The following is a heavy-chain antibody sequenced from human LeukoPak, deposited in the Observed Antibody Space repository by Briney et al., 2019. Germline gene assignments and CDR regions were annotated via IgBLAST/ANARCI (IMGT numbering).Heavy chain of an antibody. V-gene: IGHV3-23*01. J-gene: IGHJ4*02. CDR3: AKDHQYYDILTGYLDY. CDR2: ISGSGGST. Sequence: GGSLRLSCVASGFTFSNFAMSWVRQAPGKGLEWVSAISGSGGSTYYADSVKGRFTISRDNSKNTLYLQMNSLRAEDTAVYYCAKDHQYYDILTGYLDYWGQGTLVTVSS. CDR1: GFTFSNFA. D-gene: IGHD3-9*01.